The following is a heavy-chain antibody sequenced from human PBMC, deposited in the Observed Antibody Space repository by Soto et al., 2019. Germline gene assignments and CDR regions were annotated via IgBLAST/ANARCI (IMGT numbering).Heavy chain of an antibody. CDR3: AKLWTYYDILTGWVFDY. CDR2: ISGSGGST. V-gene: IGHV3-23*01. CDR1: GFTFSSYA. Sequence: GGSLRLSCAASGFTFSSYAMSWVRQAPGKGLEWVSAISGSGGSTYYADSVKGRFTISRDNSKNTLYLQMSSLRAEDTAVYYCAKLWTYYDILTGWVFDYWGQGTLVTVSS. D-gene: IGHD3-9*01. J-gene: IGHJ4*02.